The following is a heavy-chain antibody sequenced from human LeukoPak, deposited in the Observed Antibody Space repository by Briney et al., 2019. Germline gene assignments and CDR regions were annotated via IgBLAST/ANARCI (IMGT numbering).Heavy chain of an antibody. V-gene: IGHV4-34*01. Sequence: WETLSLTCAVYGGSFSGYYWSWIRQPPGKGLGWIGEINHSGSTNYTPSLKSPVTISLDTSKNQSSLKLSSVTAADTAVYYCARGLAVRRVMPRNRFDPWGQGTLVTVSS. CDR1: GGSFSGYY. D-gene: IGHD3-10*01. CDR3: ARGLAVRRVMPRNRFDP. J-gene: IGHJ5*02. CDR2: INHSGST.